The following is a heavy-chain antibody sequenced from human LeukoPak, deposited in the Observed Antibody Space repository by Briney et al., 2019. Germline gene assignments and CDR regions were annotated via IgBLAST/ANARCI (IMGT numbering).Heavy chain of an antibody. CDR3: ARKDSGWSPRGFDP. J-gene: IGHJ5*02. Sequence: PSETLSLTCTVSGGSVSSGSYYWSWIRQPAGKGLEWIGYIYYSGSTDYNPSLKSRVTISVDTSKNQFSLKLSSVTAADTAVYYCARKDSGWSPRGFDPWGQGTLVTVSS. V-gene: IGHV4-61*10. D-gene: IGHD6-19*01. CDR2: IYYSGST. CDR1: GGSVSSGSYY.